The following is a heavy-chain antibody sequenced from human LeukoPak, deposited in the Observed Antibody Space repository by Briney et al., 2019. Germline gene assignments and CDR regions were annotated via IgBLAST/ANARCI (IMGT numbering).Heavy chain of an antibody. V-gene: IGHV4-59*01. J-gene: IGHJ4*02. Sequence: KPSETLSLTCTVSGGSISSYYWSWIRQPPGKGLEWMGYIYYSGSTNYNPSLKSRVTISVDTSKNQFSLKLSSVTAADTAVYYCARVGSSGWSQKYYFDYWGQGTLVTVSS. D-gene: IGHD6-13*01. CDR3: ARVGSSGWSQKYYFDY. CDR2: IYYSGST. CDR1: GGSISSYY.